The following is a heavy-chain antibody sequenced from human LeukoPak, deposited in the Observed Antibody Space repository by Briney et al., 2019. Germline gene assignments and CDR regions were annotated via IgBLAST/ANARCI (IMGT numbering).Heavy chain of an antibody. CDR1: GYTFTGYY. D-gene: IGHD2-8*01. V-gene: IGHV1-2*02. J-gene: IGHJ5*02. Sequence: ASVKASCKASGYTFTGYYMHWVRQAPGQGLEWMGWINPNSGGTNYAQKFQGRVTMTRDTSISTAYMELSSLRSEDTAVYYCANGYCTNGVCRNWFDPWGQGTLVTVSS. CDR2: INPNSGGT. CDR3: ANGYCTNGVCRNWFDP.